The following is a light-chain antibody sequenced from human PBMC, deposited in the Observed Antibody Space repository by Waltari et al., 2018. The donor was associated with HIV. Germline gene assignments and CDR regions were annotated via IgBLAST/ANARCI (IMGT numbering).Light chain of an antibody. CDR2: EVT. J-gene: IGLJ3*02. CDR3: SSYTSLTTLV. CDR1: SGDGHNYNY. V-gene: IGLV2-14*01. Sequence: QSALTQPASLSGSPGQSITFSCTEPSGDGHNYNYVPWYQQHPGKAPKLIIYEVTKRPSGVSSRFSGSKSGNTASLTISGLQPDDEAHYYCSSYTSLTTLVFGGGTKVTVL.